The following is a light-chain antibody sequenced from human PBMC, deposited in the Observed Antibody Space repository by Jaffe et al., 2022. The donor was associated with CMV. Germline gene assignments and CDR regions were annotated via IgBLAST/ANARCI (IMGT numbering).Light chain of an antibody. V-gene: IGKV1-39*01. CDR3: QQTSNTAT. Sequence: DIQMTQSPSSLSASVGDRVTITCRASQSVTTYLNWYQQKPGTAPRLLIYGASSLQSGVPSRFSGSGSGTTFTLTINSLQPEDFATYYCQQTSNTATFGQGTKVE. J-gene: IGKJ1*01. CDR1: QSVTTY. CDR2: GAS.